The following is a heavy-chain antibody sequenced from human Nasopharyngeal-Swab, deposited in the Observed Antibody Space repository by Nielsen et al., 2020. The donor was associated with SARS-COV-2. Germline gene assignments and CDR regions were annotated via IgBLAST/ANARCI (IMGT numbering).Heavy chain of an antibody. CDR2: INPGNGNT. D-gene: IGHD1-26*01. J-gene: IGHJ6*03. V-gene: IGHV1-3*01. Sequence: WVRQAPGQRLEWMGWINPGNGNTKYSQKFQGRVTITADESTSTAYMELSSLRSEDTAVYYCARDRVPLYSGSYSLYYYYYMDVWGKGTTVTVSS. CDR3: ARDRVPLYSGSYSLYYYYYMDV.